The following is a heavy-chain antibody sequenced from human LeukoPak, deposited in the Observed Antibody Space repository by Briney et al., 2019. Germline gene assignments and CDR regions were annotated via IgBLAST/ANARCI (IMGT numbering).Heavy chain of an antibody. Sequence: GGSLRLSCAASGFTFSTYAMNWVRQAPGKGLEWVSGISGSGAFTYYAGSVKGRFTISRDNSKNTLFLQINSLRAEDTAVYYCARGYCSGGSCYPRGAFDMWGQGTMVTVSS. V-gene: IGHV3-23*01. D-gene: IGHD2-15*01. J-gene: IGHJ3*02. CDR2: ISGSGAFT. CDR3: ARGYCSGGSCYPRGAFDM. CDR1: GFTFSTYA.